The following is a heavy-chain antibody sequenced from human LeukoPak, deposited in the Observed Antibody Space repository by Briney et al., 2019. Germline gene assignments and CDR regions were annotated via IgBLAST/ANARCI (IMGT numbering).Heavy chain of an antibody. CDR2: IYYNGNA. J-gene: IGHJ4*02. CDR3: AAYPPGAYRPVDY. V-gene: IGHV4-39*01. CDR1: GGSINTLSYY. D-gene: IGHD1-26*01. Sequence: PSETLSLTCSVSGGSINTLSYYWGWVRQPPGKGLEWIGRIYYNGNADYNPSLKSRVTLIVDTSKNQFSLKVTSLTSADTAVYYCAAYPPGAYRPVDYWGQGTLVTVSS.